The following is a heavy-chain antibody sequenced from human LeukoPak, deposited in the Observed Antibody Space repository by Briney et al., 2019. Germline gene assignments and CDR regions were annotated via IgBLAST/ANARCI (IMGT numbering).Heavy chain of an antibody. CDR1: GFTFSNYA. CDR3: AKDSVPYYYGSGSYPDY. D-gene: IGHD3-10*01. Sequence: GGSLRLSCAASGFTFSNYAMSWVRQAPGKGLDWVSGISGSGGSTYYADSVKGRFTISRDNSKNTLYLQMNSLRAEDTAVYYCAKDSVPYYYGSGSYPDYWGQGTLVTVSS. V-gene: IGHV3-23*01. CDR2: ISGSGGST. J-gene: IGHJ4*02.